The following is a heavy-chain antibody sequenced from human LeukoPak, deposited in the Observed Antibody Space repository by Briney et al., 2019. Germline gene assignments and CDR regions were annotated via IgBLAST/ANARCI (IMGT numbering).Heavy chain of an antibody. J-gene: IGHJ4*02. Sequence: GGSLRLSCAASGFTFSTYSMHWVRQAPGKGLEWVSSIRSGSTYINYADSVKGRFTISRDNAKNSLYLQMNSLRAEDTAVYYCARGFSYWGQGTLVTVSS. CDR2: IRSGSTYI. CDR3: ARGFSY. V-gene: IGHV3-21*01. CDR1: GFTFSTYS.